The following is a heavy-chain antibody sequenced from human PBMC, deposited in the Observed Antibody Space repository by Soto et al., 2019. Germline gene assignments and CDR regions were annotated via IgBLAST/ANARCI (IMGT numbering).Heavy chain of an antibody. Sequence: GGSLRLSCAASGFIFSSYAMSWVRQAPGKGLEWVTGVSPGGGGTFYADSVKGRFTISRDNSKDTLYLQMNSLRAEDTALYYCVTDPAYSNSWYGYFQHWGQGT. CDR2: VSPGGGGT. D-gene: IGHD4-4*01. V-gene: IGHV3-23*01. J-gene: IGHJ1*01. CDR3: VTDPAYSNSWYGYFQH. CDR1: GFIFSSYA.